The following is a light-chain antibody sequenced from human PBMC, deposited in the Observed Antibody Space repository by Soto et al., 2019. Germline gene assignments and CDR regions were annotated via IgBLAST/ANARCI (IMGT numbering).Light chain of an antibody. CDR3: QESYSTLWGT. CDR2: DAS. Sequence: DIQMTQSPSSLSASVGDRVTFTCRASQDIGHSLAWHQQKPGKAPKVLIYDASNLKSGVPSRFSGSGSGTEFILTISSLEPEDFATYYCQESYSTLWGTCGQGTKVDIK. J-gene: IGKJ1*01. V-gene: IGKV1-39*01. CDR1: QDIGHS.